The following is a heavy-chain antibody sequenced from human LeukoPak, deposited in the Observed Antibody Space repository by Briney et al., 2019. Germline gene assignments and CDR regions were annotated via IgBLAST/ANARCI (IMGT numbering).Heavy chain of an antibody. J-gene: IGHJ4*02. CDR3: AKALLTNTVRAPLDH. CDR2: ISESGHTT. Sequence: GGSLRLSCAASGFTFNTYAMIWVRQAPGKGLEWVSIISESGHTTYYADSVKGRFTISRDNSKDTLYVQMNSVRAEDTAVYYCAKALLTNTVRAPLDHGGQGTLVTVSS. V-gene: IGHV3-23*01. D-gene: IGHD2-8*02. CDR1: GFTFNTYA.